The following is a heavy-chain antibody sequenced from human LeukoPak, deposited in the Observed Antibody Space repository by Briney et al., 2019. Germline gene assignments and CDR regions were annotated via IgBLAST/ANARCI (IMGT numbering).Heavy chain of an antibody. V-gene: IGHV4-39*01. D-gene: IGHD2-15*01. CDR2: IYYNENT. J-gene: IGHJ3*02. Sequence: SETLSLTCIVSGVSIYSSTFYWAWLRQPPGKGLESIGSIYYNENTYHNPSLRSRLTISVDTSTNHFSLRLTSVTAADTAIYYCARQLAAGNDAFDIWGQGTVVTVSS. CDR1: GVSIYSSTFY. CDR3: ARQLAAGNDAFDI.